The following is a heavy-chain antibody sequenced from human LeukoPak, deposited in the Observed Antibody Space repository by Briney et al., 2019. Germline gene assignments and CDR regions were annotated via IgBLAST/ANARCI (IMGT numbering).Heavy chain of an antibody. CDR2: INHSGST. Sequence: SETLSLTWAVYGGSFSGYYWSWIRQPPGEGLESIGEINHSGSTNYNPSPKGRVTISVDTSKNQFSLKLSSVTAADTAVYYCARGLEGYDSSGYYGYYFDYWGQGTLVTVSS. J-gene: IGHJ4*02. CDR3: ARGLEGYDSSGYYGYYFDY. CDR1: GGSFSGYY. V-gene: IGHV4-34*01. D-gene: IGHD3-22*01.